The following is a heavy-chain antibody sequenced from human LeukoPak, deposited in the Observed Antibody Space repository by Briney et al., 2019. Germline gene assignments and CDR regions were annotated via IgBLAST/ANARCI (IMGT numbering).Heavy chain of an antibody. Sequence: SETLSLTCAVSGGSFSGYYWSWIRQPPGKGLEWIGYISYSGSTNYNPSLKSRVTISVDTSKNQFSPKLSSVTAADTAVYYCARARSYCSSTSCYGGWWYFDYWGQGTLVTVSS. D-gene: IGHD2-2*01. J-gene: IGHJ4*02. CDR3: ARARSYCSSTSCYGGWWYFDY. V-gene: IGHV4-59*01. CDR2: ISYSGST. CDR1: GGSFSGYY.